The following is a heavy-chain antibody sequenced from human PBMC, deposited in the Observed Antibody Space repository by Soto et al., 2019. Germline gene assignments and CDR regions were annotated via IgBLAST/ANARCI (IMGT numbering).Heavy chain of an antibody. CDR3: ARDESGYELKYYYGMDV. J-gene: IGHJ6*02. CDR2: ISYDGSNK. D-gene: IGHD5-12*01. Sequence: GGSLRLSCAASGFTFSSYSMHWVRQAPGKGLAWVAVISYDGSNKYYADSVKGRFTISRDNSKNTLYLQMNSLRAEDTAVYYCARDESGYELKYYYGMDVWGQGTTVTVSS. V-gene: IGHV3-30-3*01. CDR1: GFTFSSYS.